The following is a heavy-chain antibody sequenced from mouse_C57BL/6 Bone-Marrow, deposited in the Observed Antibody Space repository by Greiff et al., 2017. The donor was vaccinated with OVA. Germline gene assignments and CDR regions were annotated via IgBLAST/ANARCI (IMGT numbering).Heavy chain of an antibody. V-gene: IGHV7-4*01. CDR3: LEAGGYYSTLHYFDY. D-gene: IGHD2-3*01. CDR2: IRNKANGYTT. CDR1: GFTFTDYY. Sequence: EVKLMESGGGLVQPGASLRLSCAASGFTFTDYYMSWVRQPPGKAPEWLALIRNKANGYTTEDTASVKGRLTISRSTSQDFLHLPMNTQRPDDSATYYCLEAGGYYSTLHYFDYWGQGTTLTVSS. J-gene: IGHJ2*01.